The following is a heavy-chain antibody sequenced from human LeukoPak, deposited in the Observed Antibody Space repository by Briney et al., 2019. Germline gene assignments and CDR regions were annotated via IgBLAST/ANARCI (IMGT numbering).Heavy chain of an antibody. Sequence: PGGSLRLSCAASGFTFNSYWMSWIRQAPGNGLEWVANIDPDGSEKQYGDSVKGRFPTSRDNDKNSLYMQMNSLRAEDTAIYYCARIYYFGDNNWRYFDNWGQGTLVTVST. CDR1: GFTFNSYW. CDR2: IDPDGSEK. V-gene: IGHV3-7*01. D-gene: IGHD3-10*01. J-gene: IGHJ4*02. CDR3: ARIYYFGDNNWRYFDN.